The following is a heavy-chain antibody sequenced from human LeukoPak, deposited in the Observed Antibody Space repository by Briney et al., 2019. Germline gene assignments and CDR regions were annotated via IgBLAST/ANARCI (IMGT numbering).Heavy chain of an antibody. V-gene: IGHV4-59*08. CDR1: GGSISSYY. J-gene: IGHJ4*02. Sequence: SETLSLTCTVSGGSISSYYWSWIRQPPGKGLEWIGYIYYSGSTNCNPSLKSRVTISVDTSKNQFSLKLSSVTAADTAVYYCARQDIMGYYFDYWGQGTLVTVSS. CDR3: ARQDIMGYYFDY. D-gene: IGHD3-16*01. CDR2: IYYSGST.